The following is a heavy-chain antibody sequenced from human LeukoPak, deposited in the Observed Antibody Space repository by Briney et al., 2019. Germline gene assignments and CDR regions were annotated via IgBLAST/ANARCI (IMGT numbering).Heavy chain of an antibody. CDR1: GFALSSHW. Sequence: GGSLRLSCAASGFALSSHWMTWVRQVPGRGPEWVANVNRDGSETYYLDSVKGRFTISKDNANNSLYLQMNSLRAEDTAVYYCAKTLGYSGYFSPWGQGTLVTVSS. D-gene: IGHD3-22*01. CDR2: VNRDGSET. J-gene: IGHJ5*02. V-gene: IGHV3-7*03. CDR3: AKTLGYSGYFSP.